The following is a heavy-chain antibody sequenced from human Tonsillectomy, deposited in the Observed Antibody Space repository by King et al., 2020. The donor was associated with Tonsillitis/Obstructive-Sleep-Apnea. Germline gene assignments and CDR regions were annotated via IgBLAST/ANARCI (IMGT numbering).Heavy chain of an antibody. CDR2: IIPIFGTA. D-gene: IGHD2-2*01. CDR1: GGTFSSYA. CDR3: ARDLGCSSTSCYANWFDP. V-gene: IGHV1-69*01. J-gene: IGHJ5*02. Sequence: QLVQSGAEVKKPGSSVKVSCKASGGTFSSYAISWVRQAPGHGLEWMGGIIPIFGTANYAQKFQGRVTITADESTSTAYMELSSLRSEDTAVYYCARDLGCSSTSCYANWFDPWGQGTLVTVSS.